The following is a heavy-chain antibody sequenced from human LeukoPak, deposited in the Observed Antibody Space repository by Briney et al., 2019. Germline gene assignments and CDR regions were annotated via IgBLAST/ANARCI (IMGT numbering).Heavy chain of an antibody. J-gene: IGHJ5*02. CDR1: GGSFSGYY. CDR2: INHSGST. Sequence: SETLSLTCAVYGGSFSGYYWSWIRQPPGKGLEWIGEINHSGSTNYNPSLKSRVTISVDTSKNQFSLKLSSVTAADTAVYYCARGGLGYCSGGSCYGNWFDPWGQGTLVAVSS. D-gene: IGHD2-15*01. CDR3: ARGGLGYCSGGSCYGNWFDP. V-gene: IGHV4-34*01.